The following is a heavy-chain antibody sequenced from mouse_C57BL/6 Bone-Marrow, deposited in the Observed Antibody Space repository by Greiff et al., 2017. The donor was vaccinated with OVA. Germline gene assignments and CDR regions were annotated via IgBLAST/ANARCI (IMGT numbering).Heavy chain of an antibody. CDR1: GFTFSSYA. V-gene: IGHV5-4*01. D-gene: IGHD4-1*01. J-gene: IGHJ4*01. Sequence: EVQGVESGGVLVKPGGSLKLSCAASGFTFSSYAMSWVRQTPEKRLEWVATISDGGSYTYYPDNVKGRFTISRDNAKNNLYLQMSHLKSEDTAMYYCARDEETGTHYYAMDYWGQGTSVTVSS. CDR2: ISDGGSYT. CDR3: ARDEETGTHYYAMDY.